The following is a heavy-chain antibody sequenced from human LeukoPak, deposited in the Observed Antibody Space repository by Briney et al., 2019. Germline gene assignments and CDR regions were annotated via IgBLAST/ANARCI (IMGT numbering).Heavy chain of an antibody. V-gene: IGHV3-74*01. Sequence: GGSLRLSCTAPGFTFSDYWMHWVRHAPGKGLVWVSRINSDGSRTNYADCVKGRFTISRDNAKNTVFLQMNSLRAEDAAVYYCARVITGSTYGQFDYWGQGALATVSS. D-gene: IGHD5-18*01. CDR1: GFTFSDYW. J-gene: IGHJ4*02. CDR2: INSDGSRT. CDR3: ARVITGSTYGQFDY.